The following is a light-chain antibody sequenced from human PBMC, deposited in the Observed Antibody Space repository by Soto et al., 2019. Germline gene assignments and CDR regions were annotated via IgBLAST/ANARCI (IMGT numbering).Light chain of an antibody. Sequence: QSVLTQPPSVSGAPGQRVTISCTGSSSNIGAGYDVHWYQQLPGTAPKLLIYGNSNRPSGVPDRFSGSKSGTSASLAITGLQAEDEAQYYCQSYFISLSGPVVFFGGTKLTGL. CDR1: SSNIGAGYD. CDR3: QSYFISLSGPVV. V-gene: IGLV1-40*01. J-gene: IGLJ3*02. CDR2: GNS.